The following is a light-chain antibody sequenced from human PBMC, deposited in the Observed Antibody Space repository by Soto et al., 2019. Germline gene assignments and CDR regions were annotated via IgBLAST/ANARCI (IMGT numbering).Light chain of an antibody. CDR1: SSNIGVNT. CDR2: SNN. Sequence: QSVLTQPPSASGTPGQRASISCSGSSSNIGVNTVNWYQQLPGTAPSLLIYSNNQRPSGVPDRFSGSKSGTSASLAISGLQSEDEADYYCAAWDDSLNGHVVFGGGTKLTVL. J-gene: IGLJ2*01. V-gene: IGLV1-44*01. CDR3: AAWDDSLNGHVV.